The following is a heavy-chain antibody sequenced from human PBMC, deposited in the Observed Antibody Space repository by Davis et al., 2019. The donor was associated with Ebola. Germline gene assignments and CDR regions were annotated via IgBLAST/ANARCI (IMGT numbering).Heavy chain of an antibody. V-gene: IGHV4-61*01. Sequence: MPSETLSLTCTVSGGSVSSGSYYWSWIRQPPGKGLEWIGYIYYSGSTYYNPSLKSRVTISVDKSKNQFSLKLSSVTAADTAVYYCARLLWFGELLSYYYYGMDVWGQGTTVTVSS. J-gene: IGHJ6*02. CDR3: ARLLWFGELLSYYYYGMDV. D-gene: IGHD3-10*01. CDR1: GGSVSSGSYY. CDR2: IYYSGST.